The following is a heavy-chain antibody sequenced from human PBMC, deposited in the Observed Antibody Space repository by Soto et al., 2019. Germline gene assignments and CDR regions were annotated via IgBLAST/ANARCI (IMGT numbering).Heavy chain of an antibody. CDR1: GFTFDDYA. J-gene: IGHJ2*01. CDR3: AKDSSGWARIPSYWYFDL. D-gene: IGHD6-19*01. V-gene: IGHV3-9*01. CDR2: ISWNSGSI. Sequence: EVQLVESGGGLVQPGRSLRLSCAASGFTFDDYAMHWVRQAPGKGLEWVSGISWNSGSIGYADSVKGRFTISRDNAKNSLYLQMNSLRAEDTALYYCAKDSSGWARIPSYWYFDLWGRGTLVTVSS.